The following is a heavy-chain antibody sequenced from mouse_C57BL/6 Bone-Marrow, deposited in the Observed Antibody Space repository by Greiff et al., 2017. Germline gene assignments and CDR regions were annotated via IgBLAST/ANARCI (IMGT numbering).Heavy chain of an antibody. J-gene: IGHJ3*01. CDR2: IYPSDSET. Sequence: QVQLQQPGAELVRPGSSVKLSCKASGYTFPSYWMDWVKQRPGQGLEWIGNIYPSDSETHYNQKFKDKATLTVDKSSSTAYMQLSSLTSEDSAVYYCARGGWLLRPFAYWGQGTLVTVSA. V-gene: IGHV1-61*01. CDR3: ARGGWLLRPFAY. D-gene: IGHD2-3*01. CDR1: GYTFPSYW.